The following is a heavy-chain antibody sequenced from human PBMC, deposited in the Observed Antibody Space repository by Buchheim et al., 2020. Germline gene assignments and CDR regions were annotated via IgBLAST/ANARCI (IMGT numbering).Heavy chain of an antibody. CDR1: GFTFSSYG. D-gene: IGHD1-1*01. CDR2: ISYDGSNK. J-gene: IGHJ6*02. CDR3: AKEFAAGLEGMDV. Sequence: QVQLVESGGGVVRPGRSLRLSCAASGFTFSSYGMHWVRQAPGKGLEWVAVISYDGSNKYYADSVKGRFTISRDNSKNTLYLQMNSLRAEDTAVYYCAKEFAAGLEGMDVWGQGTT. V-gene: IGHV3-30*18.